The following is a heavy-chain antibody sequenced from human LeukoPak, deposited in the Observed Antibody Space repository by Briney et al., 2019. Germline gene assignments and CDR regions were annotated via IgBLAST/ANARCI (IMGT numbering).Heavy chain of an antibody. CDR3: ARSHCSSTDCHPPEWFDP. CDR2: INAGNGNT. Sequence: ASVKVSCKASGYTFTSYAMHWVRQAPGQRLEWMGWINAGNGNTKYSQKFQGRVTITRNTSISTAYMELSSLRSEDTAVYYCARSHCSSTDCHPPEWFDPWGQGTLVTVSS. D-gene: IGHD2-2*01. CDR1: GYTFTSYA. J-gene: IGHJ5*02. V-gene: IGHV1-3*01.